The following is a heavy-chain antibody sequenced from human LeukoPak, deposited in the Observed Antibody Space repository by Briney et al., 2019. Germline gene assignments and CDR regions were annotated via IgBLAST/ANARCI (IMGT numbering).Heavy chain of an antibody. Sequence: PSETLSLTCTVSGGSISSSSYYWGWIRQPPGKGLEWIGSIYYSGSTYYNPSLKSRVTISVDTSKNQFSLKLSSVTAADTAVYYCARGLWFGERYYYYYYMDVWGKGTTVTISS. J-gene: IGHJ6*03. CDR3: ARGLWFGERYYYYYYMDV. V-gene: IGHV4-39*07. CDR2: IYYSGST. CDR1: GGSISSSSYY. D-gene: IGHD3-10*01.